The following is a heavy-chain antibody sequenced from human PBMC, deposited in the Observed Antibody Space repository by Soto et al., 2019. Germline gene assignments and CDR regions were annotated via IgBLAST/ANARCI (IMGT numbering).Heavy chain of an antibody. Sequence: PSQTLSLTCAISGDSVSSNSAAWNWIRQSPSRGLEWLGRTYYRSKWYNDYAVSVKSRITINPDTSKNQFSLQLNSVTPEDTAVYYCARVAGIAAADYYYYYGMDVWGQGTTVTVSS. V-gene: IGHV6-1*01. CDR1: GDSVSSNSAA. J-gene: IGHJ6*02. D-gene: IGHD6-13*01. CDR3: ARVAGIAAADYYYYYGMDV. CDR2: TYYRSKWYN.